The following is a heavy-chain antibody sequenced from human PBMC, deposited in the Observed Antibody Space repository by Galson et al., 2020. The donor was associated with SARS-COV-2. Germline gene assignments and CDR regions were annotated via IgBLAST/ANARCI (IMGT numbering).Heavy chain of an antibody. V-gene: IGHV3-30*18. Sequence: AGSMRLSCAASGFTFSSYGMHWVRQAPGKGLEWVAVISYDGSNKYYADSVKGRFTISRDNSKNTLYLQMNSLRAEDTAVYYCAKDHGFGDLLDMGYWGQGTLVTVSS. J-gene: IGHJ4*02. D-gene: IGHD3-10*01. CDR2: ISYDGSNK. CDR3: AKDHGFGDLLDMGY. CDR1: GFTFSSYG.